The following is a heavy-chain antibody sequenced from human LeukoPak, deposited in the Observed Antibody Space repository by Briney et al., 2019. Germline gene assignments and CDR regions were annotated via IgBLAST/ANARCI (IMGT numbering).Heavy chain of an antibody. CDR1: GYTLTELS. V-gene: IGHV1-24*01. J-gene: IGHJ4*02. Sequence: GASVKVSCTVSGYTLTELSMHWVRQAPGKGLEWMGGFDPEDGETIYAQKFQGRVTMTEDTSTDTAYMELSSLRSEDTAVYYCATGIMITFGGVIVRHLDYWGQGTLVTVSS. D-gene: IGHD3-16*02. CDR3: ATGIMITFGGVIVRHLDY. CDR2: FDPEDGET.